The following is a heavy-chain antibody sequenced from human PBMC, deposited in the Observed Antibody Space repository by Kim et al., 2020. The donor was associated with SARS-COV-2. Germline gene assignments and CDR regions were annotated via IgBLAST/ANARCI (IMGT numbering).Heavy chain of an antibody. CDR2: INHSGST. CDR1: GGSFSGYY. CDR3: ARGTLYDSSGYYY. V-gene: IGHV4-34*01. J-gene: IGHJ4*02. D-gene: IGHD3-22*01. Sequence: SETLSLTCAVYGGSFSGYYWSWIRQPPGKGLEWIGEINHSGSTNYNPSLKSRVTISVDTSKNQFSLKLSSVTAADTAVYYCARGTLYDSSGYYYWGQGTL.